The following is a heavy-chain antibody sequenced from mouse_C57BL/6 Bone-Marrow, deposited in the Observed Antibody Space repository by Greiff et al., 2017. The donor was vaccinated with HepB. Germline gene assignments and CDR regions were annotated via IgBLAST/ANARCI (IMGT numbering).Heavy chain of an antibody. D-gene: IGHD1-1*01. J-gene: IGHJ1*03. CDR3: ARKGDYYGSSYWYFDV. CDR2: ISNLAYSI. CDR1: GFTFSDYG. V-gene: IGHV5-15*01. Sequence: EVHLVESGGGLVQPGGSLKLSCAASGFTFSDYGMAWVRQAPRKGPEWVAFISNLAYSIYYADTVTGRFTISRRNAKNTLSLEMSSLRSEDTAMYYCARKGDYYGSSYWYFDVWGTGTTVTVSS.